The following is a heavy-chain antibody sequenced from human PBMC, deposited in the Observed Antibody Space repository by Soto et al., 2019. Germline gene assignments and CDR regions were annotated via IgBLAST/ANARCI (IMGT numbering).Heavy chain of an antibody. Sequence: SETLSLTCTVSGGSISSSSYYWGWIRQPPGKGLEWIGSIYYSGSTYYNPSLKSRVTISVDTSKNQFSLKLSSVTAADTAVYYCARSTLIAARPSFYDYWGQGTLVTVSS. CDR1: GGSISSSSYY. CDR2: IYYSGST. J-gene: IGHJ4*02. V-gene: IGHV4-39*01. D-gene: IGHD6-6*01. CDR3: ARSTLIAARPSFYDY.